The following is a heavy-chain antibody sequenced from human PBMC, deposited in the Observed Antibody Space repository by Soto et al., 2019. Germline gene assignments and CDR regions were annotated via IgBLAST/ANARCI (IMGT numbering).Heavy chain of an antibody. J-gene: IGHJ4*02. Sequence: EVQLVESGGGLVQPGGSLRLSCAASGFTFSSYWMSWVRQAPGKGLEWVANIKEDGSERYYVDSVKGRFTISRDKAKNSLCLQMNCLRAEDTAVYYCARATGADKEDYWGQGTLVTVSS. V-gene: IGHV3-7*04. CDR1: GFTFSSYW. CDR2: IKEDGSER. CDR3: ARATGADKEDY. D-gene: IGHD3-10*01.